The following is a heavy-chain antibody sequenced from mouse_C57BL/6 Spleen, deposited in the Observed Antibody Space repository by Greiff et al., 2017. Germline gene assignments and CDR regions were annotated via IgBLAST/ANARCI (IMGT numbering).Heavy chain of an antibody. CDR1: GFTFSSYA. J-gene: IGHJ4*01. CDR3: ARGGSLMDY. V-gene: IGHV5-4*01. CDR2: ISDGGSYT. Sequence: EVQVVESGGGLVKPGGSLKLSCAASGFTFSSYAMSWVRQTPEKRLEWVATISDGGSYTYYPDNVKGRFTISRDNAKNNLYLQMSHLKSEDTAMYYCARGGSLMDYWGQGTSVTVSS.